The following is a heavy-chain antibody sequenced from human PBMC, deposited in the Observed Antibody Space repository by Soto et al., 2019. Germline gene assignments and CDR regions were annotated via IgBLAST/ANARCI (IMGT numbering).Heavy chain of an antibody. Sequence: ASVKVSCKASGYTFTSYAMHWVRQAPGQRLEWMGWINAGNGNTKYSQKFQGRVTITRDTSASTAYMELSSLRAEDTAVYYCARERVTIFGVVKPLDYWGQGTLVTVSS. CDR2: INAGNGNT. J-gene: IGHJ4*02. CDR1: GYTFTSYA. D-gene: IGHD3-3*01. V-gene: IGHV1-3*01. CDR3: ARERVTIFGVVKPLDY.